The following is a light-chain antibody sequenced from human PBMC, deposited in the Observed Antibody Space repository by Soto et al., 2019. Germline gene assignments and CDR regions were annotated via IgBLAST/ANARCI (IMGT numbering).Light chain of an antibody. Sequence: DIQMTQSPSTLSASVGDRVTITCRASQSISSWLAWDQQKPGKAPKLLVYKASSLESGVPSRFSGSGSGTEFTLTISSLQPDDFATYYCQQYSSYPRTFGQGTKLEIK. CDR3: QQYSSYPRT. CDR1: QSISSW. CDR2: KAS. V-gene: IGKV1-5*03. J-gene: IGKJ2*01.